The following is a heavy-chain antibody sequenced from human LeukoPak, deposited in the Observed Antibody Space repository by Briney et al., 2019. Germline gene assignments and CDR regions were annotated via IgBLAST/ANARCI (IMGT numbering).Heavy chain of an antibody. CDR3: ARGQYCMDV. CDR1: GGSFSGYY. Sequence: PSETLSLTCAVYGGSFSGYYWSWIRQPPGKGLEWIGEINHSGSTNYNPSLKSRVTISVDTSKNQFSLKLSSVTAADTAVYYCARGQYCMDVWGQGTTVTVSS. CDR2: INHSGST. J-gene: IGHJ6*02. V-gene: IGHV4-34*01.